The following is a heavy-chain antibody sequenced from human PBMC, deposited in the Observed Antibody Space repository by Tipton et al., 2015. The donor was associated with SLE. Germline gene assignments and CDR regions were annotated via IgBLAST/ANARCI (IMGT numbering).Heavy chain of an antibody. D-gene: IGHD3-10*01. J-gene: IGHJ4*02. Sequence: QLVQSGAEVKKPGESLKISCEGSGYTFTSHWIAWVRQMPGKGLEWMGIIHPSDSETRYSPSFQGQVTMSADRSISTAYLQWSSLKASDSAMYYCARVAGSYGLGSYCIDFWGQGTLGTVSS. CDR2: IHPSDSET. CDR3: ARVAGSYGLGSYCIDF. CDR1: GYTFTSHW. V-gene: IGHV5-51*03.